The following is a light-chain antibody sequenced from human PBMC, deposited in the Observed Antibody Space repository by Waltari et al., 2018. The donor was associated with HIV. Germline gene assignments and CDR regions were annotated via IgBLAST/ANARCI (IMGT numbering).Light chain of an antibody. CDR1: SSNIGSNT. V-gene: IGLV1-44*01. Sequence: QSVLTQTPSASGTPGQRVIVSCSGSSSNIGSNTVNWYQLLPGAAPRLLIHSLKQRPSGSPDRFSGSKSGASASLAISGLQSEDEADYYCAAWDDNLNGYVFGSGTKVTVL. J-gene: IGLJ1*01. CDR2: SLK. CDR3: AAWDDNLNGYV.